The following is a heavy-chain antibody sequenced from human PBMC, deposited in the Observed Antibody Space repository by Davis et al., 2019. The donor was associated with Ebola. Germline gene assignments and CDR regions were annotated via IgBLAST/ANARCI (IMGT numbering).Heavy chain of an antibody. J-gene: IGHJ4*02. CDR2: INPRSGGT. Sequence: ASVKVSCKASGYSFNDYYMHWVRQAPGQGLEWMGWINPRSGGTNYAQRFQDRVTMTRDTSISTAYMELRGLTSGDTAFYFCAREQVGPDYWGQGTLVTVSS. CDR1: GYSFNDYY. V-gene: IGHV1-2*02. D-gene: IGHD2-2*01. CDR3: AREQVGPDY.